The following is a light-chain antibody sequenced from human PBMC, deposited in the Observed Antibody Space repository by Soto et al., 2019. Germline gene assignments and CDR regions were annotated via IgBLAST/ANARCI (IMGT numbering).Light chain of an antibody. CDR1: SSDVGGYKF. CDR2: DVS. Sequence: QSVLTQPASVSGSPGQSITISCTGTSSDVGGYKFVSWYQQHPGKAPKLMIYDVSNRPSGVSYRFSGSKSGNTASLTISGLQAEDEADYYCSSYTSSSTYVFGPGTKVTVL. V-gene: IGLV2-14*01. CDR3: SSYTSSSTYV. J-gene: IGLJ1*01.